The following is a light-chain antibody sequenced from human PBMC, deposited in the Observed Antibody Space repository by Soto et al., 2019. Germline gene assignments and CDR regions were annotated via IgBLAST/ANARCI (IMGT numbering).Light chain of an antibody. Sequence: EIVLTQSPGTLSLSPGERATLSCRASQSVSSSFLAWYQQKPGQAPRPLIYGASSRATGIPDRFSGSGSGTDFTLTISRLEPEDFAVYYCQQYDSSPWTFGHGTKVEIK. CDR3: QQYDSSPWT. CDR1: QSVSSSF. J-gene: IGKJ1*01. CDR2: GAS. V-gene: IGKV3-20*01.